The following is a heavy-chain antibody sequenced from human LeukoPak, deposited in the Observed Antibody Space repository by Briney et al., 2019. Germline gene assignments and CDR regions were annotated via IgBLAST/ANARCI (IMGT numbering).Heavy chain of an antibody. CDR3: TTHPTAAYYYGVDV. J-gene: IGHJ6*02. CDR1: RFTLSIYG. D-gene: IGHD2-2*01. V-gene: IGHV3-30*03. Sequence: GGSLRLSCAASRFTLSIYGMHWVRQAPGRGLEWVAVISYDGSNKYYADSVKGRFTISRDNSKNTLYLQMNSLRTEDSAVYYCTTHPTAAYYYGVDVWGQGTAVTVSS. CDR2: ISYDGSNK.